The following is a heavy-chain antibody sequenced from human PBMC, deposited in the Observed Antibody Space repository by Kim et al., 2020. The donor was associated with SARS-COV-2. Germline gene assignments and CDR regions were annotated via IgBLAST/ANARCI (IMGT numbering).Heavy chain of an antibody. CDR3: ARGSGWAFDY. J-gene: IGHJ4*02. V-gene: IGHV1-3*01. D-gene: IGHD6-19*01. Sequence: NTKFSQKCQGRVTITRDTSASTAYVELTSLRAEDTAMYYCARGSGWAFDYWGQGTLVTVAS. CDR2: NT.